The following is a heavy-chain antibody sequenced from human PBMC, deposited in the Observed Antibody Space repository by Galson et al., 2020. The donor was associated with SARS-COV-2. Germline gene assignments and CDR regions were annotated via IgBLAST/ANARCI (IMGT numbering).Heavy chain of an antibody. Sequence: GGSLRLSCAASGFTFSSYAMSWVRQAPGKGLEWVSAISGSGGSTYYADSVKGRFTISRDNSKNTLYLQMNSLRAEDTAVYYCAKDRDSIVGATAYYYGMDVWGQGTTVTVSS. V-gene: IGHV3-23*01. CDR2: ISGSGGST. CDR1: GFTFSSYA. J-gene: IGHJ6*02. D-gene: IGHD1-26*01. CDR3: AKDRDSIVGATAYYYGMDV.